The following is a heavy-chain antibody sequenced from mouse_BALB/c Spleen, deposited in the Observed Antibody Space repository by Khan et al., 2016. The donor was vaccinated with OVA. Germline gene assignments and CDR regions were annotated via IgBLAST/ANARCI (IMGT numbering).Heavy chain of an antibody. Sequence: VELVASGAELAKPGASVKMSCKASGYTFINYWILWVKQRPGQGLEWIGYINPSTGYTEYNQNFKDKATLTADQSSSTAYMQLSSLTSEDSAVYYCARRGQRWDFDYWGQGTTLTVSS. CDR3: ARRGQRWDFDY. D-gene: IGHD1-1*01. J-gene: IGHJ2*01. CDR2: INPSTGYT. CDR1: GYTFINYW. V-gene: IGHV1-7*01.